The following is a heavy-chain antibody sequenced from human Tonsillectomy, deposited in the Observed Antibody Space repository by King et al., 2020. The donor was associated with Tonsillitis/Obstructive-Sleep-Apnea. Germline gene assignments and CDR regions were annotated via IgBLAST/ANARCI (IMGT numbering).Heavy chain of an antibody. CDR3: ARDSKGGSYAAAAFDI. CDR1: GFTFSSYG. CDR2: IWYDGSNK. J-gene: IGHJ3*02. D-gene: IGHD1-26*01. Sequence: VQLVESGGGGVQPGRSLRLSCAASGFTFSSYGMHGVRQAPGKGLEWVAVIWYDGSNKYYADSVKGRFTISGDNSKNTLYLQMNSLRAEDTAVYYCARDSKGGSYAAAAFDIWGQGTMVTVSS. V-gene: IGHV3-33*01.